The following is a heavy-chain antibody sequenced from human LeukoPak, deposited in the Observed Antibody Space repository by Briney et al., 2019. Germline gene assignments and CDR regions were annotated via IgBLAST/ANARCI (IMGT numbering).Heavy chain of an antibody. Sequence: SQTLSLTCTVSGGSISSGSYYWSWIRQPAGKGLEWIGRIYTSGSTYYNPSLKSRVTISVDTSKNQFSLKLSSVTAADTAVYYCARLKSRLAAFDIWGQGTMVTVSS. D-gene: IGHD3-9*01. CDR2: IYTSGST. J-gene: IGHJ3*02. V-gene: IGHV4-61*02. CDR1: GGSISSGSYY. CDR3: ARLKSRLAAFDI.